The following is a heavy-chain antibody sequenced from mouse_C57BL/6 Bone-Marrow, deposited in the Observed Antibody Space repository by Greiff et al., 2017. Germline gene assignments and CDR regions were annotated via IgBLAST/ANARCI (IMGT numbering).Heavy chain of an antibody. CDR1: GFTFSSYG. J-gene: IGHJ2*01. CDR3: ARLGYYGSSYFDY. Sequence: EVKLMESGGDLVKPGGSLKLSCAASGFTFSSYGMSWVRQTPDKRLEWVATISSGGSYTYYPDSVKGRYTISRDNDKNTLYLQMSSLKSEDTAMYYCARLGYYGSSYFDYWGQGTTLTVSS. D-gene: IGHD1-1*01. CDR2: ISSGGSYT. V-gene: IGHV5-6*01.